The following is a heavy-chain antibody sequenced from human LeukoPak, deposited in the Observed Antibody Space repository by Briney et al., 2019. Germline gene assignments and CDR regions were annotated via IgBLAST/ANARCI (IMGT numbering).Heavy chain of an antibody. CDR3: AELGITMIGGV. J-gene: IGHJ6*04. D-gene: IGHD3-10*02. V-gene: IGHV3-69-1*02. CDR2: ISSSSYI. Sequence: PGGSLRLSCAASGFTFDDYGMNWVRQAPGKGLEWVSSISSSSYIYYADSVKGRFTISRDNAKNSLYLQMNSLRAEDTAVYYCAELGITMIGGVWGKGTTVTISS. CDR1: GFTFDDYG.